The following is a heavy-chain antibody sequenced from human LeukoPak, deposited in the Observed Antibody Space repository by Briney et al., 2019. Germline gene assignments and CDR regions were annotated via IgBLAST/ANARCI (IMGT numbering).Heavy chain of an antibody. D-gene: IGHD2-15*01. V-gene: IGHV5-51*01. CDR3: ARLRYCSGGSCYSFDY. J-gene: IGHJ4*02. CDR1: GYSFTSYW. CDR2: IYPGDSDT. Sequence: GESLKISFKGSGYSFTSYWIGWVRQMPGKGLEWMGIIYPGDSDTRYSPSFQGQVTISADKSISTAYLQWSSLKASDTAMYYCARLRYCSGGSCYSFDYWGQGTLVTVSS.